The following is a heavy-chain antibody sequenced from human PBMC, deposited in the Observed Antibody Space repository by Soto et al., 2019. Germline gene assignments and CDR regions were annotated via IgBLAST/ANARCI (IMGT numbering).Heavy chain of an antibody. CDR1: GYSFTRYW. Sequence: PGESLKISCKGSGYSFTRYWIGCVRQMPGKGLEWMGIIYPGDSDTRYSPSFQGQVTISADKSISTAYLQWSSLKASDTAMYYCARALRFLEWSPQLADYYFDYWGQGTLVTVSS. CDR3: ARALRFLEWSPQLADYYFDY. V-gene: IGHV5-51*01. J-gene: IGHJ4*02. CDR2: IYPGDSDT. D-gene: IGHD3-3*01.